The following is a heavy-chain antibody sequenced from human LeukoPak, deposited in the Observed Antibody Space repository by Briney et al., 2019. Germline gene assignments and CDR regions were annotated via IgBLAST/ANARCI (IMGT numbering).Heavy chain of an antibody. Sequence: SKTLSLTCTVSGGSISSYYWSWIRQPPGKGLEWIGYIYYSGSTNYNPSLKSRVTISVDTSKNQFSLKLSSVTAADTAVYYCARDYGDYSAFDIWGQGTMVTVSS. CDR1: GGSISSYY. CDR2: IYYSGST. V-gene: IGHV4-59*08. D-gene: IGHD4-17*01. CDR3: ARDYGDYSAFDI. J-gene: IGHJ3*02.